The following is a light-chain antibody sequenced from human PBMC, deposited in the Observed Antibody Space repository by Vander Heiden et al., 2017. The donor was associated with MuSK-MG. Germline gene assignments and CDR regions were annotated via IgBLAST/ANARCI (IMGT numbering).Light chain of an antibody. CDR3: LQDNSFPYT. Sequence: DIQMTKSPSTLSASVGDRDIIPCRASQSVSSWLAWYQQKPGEAPKLLISDASRLDSGVPSRFSGSGSGTYFTLTVSSVHPDDFATYYCLQDNSFPYTFGQGSKLEIK. CDR2: DAS. V-gene: IGKV1-5*01. J-gene: IGKJ2*01. CDR1: QSVSSW.